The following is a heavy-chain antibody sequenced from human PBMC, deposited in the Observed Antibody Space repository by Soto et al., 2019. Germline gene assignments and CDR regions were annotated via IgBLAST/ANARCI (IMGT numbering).Heavy chain of an antibody. Sequence: ALSLTCTVSGDSISSGNYYWNWIRQHPGKGLEWIGYIYNSGTIRYNPSLSLKSRVSISGDTSKNQFSLNLISVTAADTAVYYCARDRGFGMDVWGQGTTVTVSS. CDR2: IYNSGTI. V-gene: IGHV4-31*03. CDR3: ARDRGFGMDV. CDR1: GDSISSGNYY. J-gene: IGHJ6*02.